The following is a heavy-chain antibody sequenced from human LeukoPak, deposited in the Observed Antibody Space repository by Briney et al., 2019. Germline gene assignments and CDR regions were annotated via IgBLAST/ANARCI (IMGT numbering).Heavy chain of an antibody. CDR3: AREGEMATTQFDY. CDR2: VYYSGST. D-gene: IGHD5-24*01. CDR1: GGSISSSSYY. V-gene: IGHV4-39*07. Sequence: SETLSLTCTVSGGSISSSSYYWGWIRQPPGKGLEWIGSVYYSGSTYYNLSLKSRVTISVDTSKNQFSLKLSSVTAADTAVYYCAREGEMATTQFDYWGQGTLVTVSS. J-gene: IGHJ4*02.